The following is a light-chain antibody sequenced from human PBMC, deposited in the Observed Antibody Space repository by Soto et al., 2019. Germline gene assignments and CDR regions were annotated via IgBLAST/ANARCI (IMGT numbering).Light chain of an antibody. CDR2: PAS. Sequence: DIQLTQSPSFLSASVGDRVTISCRASQAVSSSLAWYQQIPGKAPKLLIYPASTLQSGVPSSFRGSGSGTEFTLTISSLLPEDFATYHCQQLNSLPLTFGQGTRLEIK. CDR1: QAVSSS. V-gene: IGKV1-9*01. J-gene: IGKJ5*01. CDR3: QQLNSLPLT.